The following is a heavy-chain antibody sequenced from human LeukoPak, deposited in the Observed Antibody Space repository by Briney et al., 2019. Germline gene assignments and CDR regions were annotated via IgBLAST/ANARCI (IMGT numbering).Heavy chain of an antibody. D-gene: IGHD3-22*01. V-gene: IGHV1-18*01. CDR1: GYTFTNYG. CDR2: ISAYNSNT. J-gene: IGHJ4*02. CDR3: ARGHYYYDSSGYYPLEY. Sequence: ASVKVSCKASGYTFTNYGITWARQAPGQGLEWMGWISAYNSNTNYAQKFQGRVTMTTDTSTSTAYMELRSLRSDDTAVYYCARGHYYYDSSGYYPLEYWGQGTLVTVSS.